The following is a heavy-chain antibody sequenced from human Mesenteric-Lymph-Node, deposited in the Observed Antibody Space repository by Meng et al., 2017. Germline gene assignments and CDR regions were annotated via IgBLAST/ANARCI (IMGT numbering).Heavy chain of an antibody. CDR2: IYHSGST. Sequence: QVHLEESGPGLVKPSGTLSLTFAGAGGSTTSTSWCSWVRQPPGKGLEWICEIYHSGSTNYNQPPKSRVSISSDKTKNHFSLKLSSATAADTAVYYCAAADKVRFDYWGQGTLVTVSS. J-gene: IGHJ4*02. V-gene: IGHV4-4*02. CDR1: GGSTTSTSW. D-gene: IGHD6-13*01. CDR3: AAADKVRFDY.